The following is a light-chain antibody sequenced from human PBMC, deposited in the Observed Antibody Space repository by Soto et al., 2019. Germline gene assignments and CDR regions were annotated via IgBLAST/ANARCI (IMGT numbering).Light chain of an antibody. CDR2: MGS. J-gene: IGKJ2*01. V-gene: IGKV2-28*01. CDR1: QSLLDSNGYNY. Sequence: DIVMTQSPLSLAVTPGEPASISCRSSQSLLDSNGYNYLDWYLQKPGQSPQLLIYMGSYRASGVTDRFRGSGSGTDFTLKISRVEAEDVGVYYGMQALHTRNTVGQGTKLEIK. CDR3: MQALHTRNT.